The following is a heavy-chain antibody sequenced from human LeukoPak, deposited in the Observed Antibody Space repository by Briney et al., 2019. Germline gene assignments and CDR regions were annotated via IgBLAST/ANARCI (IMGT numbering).Heavy chain of an antibody. Sequence: GGSLRLSCTASGFSFSGHWMHWARQLPGKGLVWVSRVSPTGSTTSYADSVKGRFTVSRDNAKNTLYLQVNNLRAEDTAVYYCARGPNSNWSGLDFWGQGTLLTVSS. CDR3: ARGPNSNWSGLDF. J-gene: IGHJ4*02. CDR1: GFSFSGHW. V-gene: IGHV3-74*01. D-gene: IGHD6-6*01. CDR2: VSPTGSTT.